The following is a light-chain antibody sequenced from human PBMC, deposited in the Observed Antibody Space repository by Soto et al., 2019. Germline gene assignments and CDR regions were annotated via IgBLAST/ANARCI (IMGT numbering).Light chain of an antibody. CDR3: CSYAGSSTLV. V-gene: IGLV2-23*01. J-gene: IGLJ2*01. Sequence: QSALTQPASVSGSPGQSITISCTGTSSDVGSYNLVSWYQQHPGKAPKLMIYEGSKRPSGVSNRFSGSKSGNTASLTISGHQAEDEADDYCCSYAGSSTLVFGRGTKLTVL. CDR2: EGS. CDR1: SSDVGSYNL.